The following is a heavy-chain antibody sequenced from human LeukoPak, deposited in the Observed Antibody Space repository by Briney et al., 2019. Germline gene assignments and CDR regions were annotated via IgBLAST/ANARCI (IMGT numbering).Heavy chain of an antibody. CDR3: AREANGYKFLDY. CDR2: INPSGGST. Sequence: ASVKVSCKASGCTFTSYYMHWVRQAPGQGLEWMGIINPSGGSTSYAQKFQGRVTMTRDTSTSTVYMELSSLRSEDTAVYYCAREANGYKFLDYWGQGTLVTVSS. J-gene: IGHJ4*02. CDR1: GCTFTSYY. V-gene: IGHV1-46*01. D-gene: IGHD1-1*01.